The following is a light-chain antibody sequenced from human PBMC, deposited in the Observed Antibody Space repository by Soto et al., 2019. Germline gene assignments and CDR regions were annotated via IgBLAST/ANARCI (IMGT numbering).Light chain of an antibody. Sequence: EIVSKLSPATLSLSKRERATLSCRASQSMFRYLAWYQQKPGQAPRLLIYDASNRATGIPARFSGSGSGTDFTLTITSLEPDDFAVYYCLQRFTWPWTFGLGTKVDIK. CDR1: QSMFRY. CDR3: LQRFTWPWT. J-gene: IGKJ1*01. CDR2: DAS. V-gene: IGKV3-11*01.